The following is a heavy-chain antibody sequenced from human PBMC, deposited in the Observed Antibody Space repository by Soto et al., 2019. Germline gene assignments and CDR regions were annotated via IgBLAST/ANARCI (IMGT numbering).Heavy chain of an antibody. V-gene: IGHV1-18*01. CDR3: ARYLRAAMTTPYNGMDV. D-gene: IGHD4-17*01. J-gene: IGHJ6*02. Sequence: QVQLVQSGAEVKKPGASVKVSCKASGYTFTSYGISWVRQAPGQGLEWLGWISAYNGNTNYIQKLQSRVTMTTDSSTNTAYMELRSLISDDTAVYFCARYLRAAMTTPYNGMDVWGQGTTVTVSS. CDR2: ISAYNGNT. CDR1: GYTFTSYG.